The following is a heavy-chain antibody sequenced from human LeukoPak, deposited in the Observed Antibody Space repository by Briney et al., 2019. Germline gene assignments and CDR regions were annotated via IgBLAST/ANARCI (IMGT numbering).Heavy chain of an antibody. D-gene: IGHD6-6*01. CDR3: ARHGVGSSWFGFDY. Sequence: GESLKISCQASGYTFNNYWIGWVRQMPGKGLEWMGIINPGDSEPRYGPSLQGRAPISADMSISTAYLQWSSLKASDTAMYYCARHGVGSSWFGFDYWGQGTLVTVSS. J-gene: IGHJ4*02. V-gene: IGHV5-51*01. CDR1: GYTFNNYW. CDR2: INPGDSEP.